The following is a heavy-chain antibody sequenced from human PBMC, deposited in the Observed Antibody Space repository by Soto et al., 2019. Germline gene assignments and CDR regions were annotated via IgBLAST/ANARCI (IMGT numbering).Heavy chain of an antibody. CDR3: ARYDCSGGSCYSEDAFDI. CDR2: IIPILGIA. CDR1: GGTFSSYT. J-gene: IGHJ3*02. V-gene: IGHV1-69*02. Sequence: QVQLVQSGAEVKKPGSSVKVSCKASGGTFSSYTISWVRQAPGQGLEWMGRIIPILGIANYAQKFQGRVTITADKSTRTAYMELSSLRSEDTAVYYCARYDCSGGSCYSEDAFDIWGQGTMVTVSS. D-gene: IGHD2-15*01.